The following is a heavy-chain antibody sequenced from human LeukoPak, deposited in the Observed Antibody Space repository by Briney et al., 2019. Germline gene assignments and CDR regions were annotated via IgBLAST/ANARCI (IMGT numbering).Heavy chain of an antibody. J-gene: IGHJ4*02. CDR2: ISAYNGNT. Sequence: ASVKVSCKASGYTVTSYGISWVRQAPGQGLERMGWISAYNGNTNYAQKLQGRVTMTTDTSTSTAYMELRSLRSDDTAVDYCAREGSSGWHRQLDYWGQGTLVTVSS. CDR1: GYTVTSYG. V-gene: IGHV1-18*01. D-gene: IGHD6-19*01. CDR3: AREGSSGWHRQLDY.